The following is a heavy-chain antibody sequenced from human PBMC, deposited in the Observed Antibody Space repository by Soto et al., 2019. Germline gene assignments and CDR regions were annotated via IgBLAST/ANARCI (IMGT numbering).Heavy chain of an antibody. CDR1: VFTFIHYS. Sequence: PVGSLRLSCASSVFTFIHYSINLVLQAPGKGLEWISTISDRDGSTYYADSVKGRFTVSRDNFNNMVYLQMNSLRAEDTGAYYCAKAMRDKSMGGLWGQGNLVTVSS. J-gene: IGHJ4*02. V-gene: IGHV3-23*01. CDR3: AKAMRDKSMGGL. D-gene: IGHD1-26*01. CDR2: ISDRDGST.